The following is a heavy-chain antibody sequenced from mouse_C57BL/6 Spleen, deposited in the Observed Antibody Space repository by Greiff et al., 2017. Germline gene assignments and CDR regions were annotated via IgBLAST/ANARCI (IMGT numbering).Heavy chain of an antibody. D-gene: IGHD1-1*01. J-gene: IGHJ4*01. CDR3: ARNMKDTPLYYGSPYYAMYY. V-gene: IGHV1-9*01. Sequence: QVQLQQSGAELMKPGASVKLSCKATGYKFNGYWIEWVKQRTGHGLEWIGGILPGSGSTNYNEKVKGKDTFTADTSSYTAYMQLSSLTTEDSAIYYCARNMKDTPLYYGSPYYAMYYWGQGTSVTVAS. CDR2: ILPGSGST. CDR1: GYKFNGYW.